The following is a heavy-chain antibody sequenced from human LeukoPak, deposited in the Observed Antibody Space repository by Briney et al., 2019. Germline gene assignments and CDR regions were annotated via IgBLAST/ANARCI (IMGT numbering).Heavy chain of an antibody. CDR1: GYTFTSYG. Sequence: ASVKVSCKASGYTFTSYGISWVRQAPGQGLEWMGWISGYNGNTNYAQNLQGKVTMTTDTSTSTAYMELRSLRSDDTAVYYCATFPDGVFGVVSMSYYYGMDVWGQGTTVTVSS. D-gene: IGHD3-3*01. CDR2: ISGYNGNT. CDR3: ATFPDGVFGVVSMSYYYGMDV. V-gene: IGHV1-18*01. J-gene: IGHJ6*02.